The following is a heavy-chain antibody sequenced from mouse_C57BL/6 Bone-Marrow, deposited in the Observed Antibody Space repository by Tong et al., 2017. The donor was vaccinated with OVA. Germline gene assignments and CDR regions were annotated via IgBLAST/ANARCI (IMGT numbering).Heavy chain of an antibody. V-gene: IGHV1-9*01. CDR1: GYTFSSYW. CDR2: ILPGSGST. Sequence: VQLQESGAELMKPGASVKISCKATGYTFSSYWIEWVKQRPGHGLEWIGEILPGSGSTNYNEKFKGKATFTADTSSNTAHMQLSSLTSEDSAVYYCASTWSPLYGYFDVWGAGTTVTVSS. CDR3: ASTWSPLYGYFDV. J-gene: IGHJ1*01. D-gene: IGHD1-1*02.